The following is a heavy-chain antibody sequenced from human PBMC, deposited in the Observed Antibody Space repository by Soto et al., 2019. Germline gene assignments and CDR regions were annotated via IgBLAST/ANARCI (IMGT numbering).Heavy chain of an antibody. CDR3: ARGWDSSGWYGGEYFQH. V-gene: IGHV4-34*01. Sequence: QVQLQQWGAGLLKPSETLSLTCAVYGGSFSGYYWSWIRQPPGKGLEWIGEINHSGSTNYNPSLKSRVTISVDTSKNQFSLKLSSVTAADTAVYYCARGWDSSGWYGGEYFQHWGQGTLVTVSS. J-gene: IGHJ1*01. CDR2: INHSGST. D-gene: IGHD6-19*01. CDR1: GGSFSGYY.